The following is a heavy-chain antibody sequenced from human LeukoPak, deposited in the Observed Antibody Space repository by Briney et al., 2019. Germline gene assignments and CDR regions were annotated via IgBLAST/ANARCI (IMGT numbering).Heavy chain of an antibody. D-gene: IGHD1-26*01. CDR1: GYTFTSYG. J-gene: IGHJ4*02. Sequence: GASVKVSCKASGYTFTSYGISWVRQAPGQGPEWMGWISAYNGNTNYAQKLQGRVTMTTDTSTSTAYMELRSLRSDDTAVYYCARVSEYSGSYTPTGYWGQGTLVTVSS. CDR3: ARVSEYSGSYTPTGY. V-gene: IGHV1-18*01. CDR2: ISAYNGNT.